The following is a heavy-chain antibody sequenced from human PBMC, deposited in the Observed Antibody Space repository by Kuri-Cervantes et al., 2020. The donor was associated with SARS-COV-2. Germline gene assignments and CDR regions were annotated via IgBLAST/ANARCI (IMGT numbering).Heavy chain of an antibody. CDR3: ARTYGLLRYVYYMDV. V-gene: IGHV4-34*01. Sequence: GSLRLSCAFYGESFSGYYWNWIRQSPGKGLEWIGEVNHRGSTNYNPSLKSRVVMLVDRSQQQFSVRLSSLTAADTGVYYCARTYGLLRYVYYMDVWGKGTAVTVSS. CDR1: GESFSGYY. D-gene: IGHD3-22*01. CDR2: VNHRGST. J-gene: IGHJ6*03.